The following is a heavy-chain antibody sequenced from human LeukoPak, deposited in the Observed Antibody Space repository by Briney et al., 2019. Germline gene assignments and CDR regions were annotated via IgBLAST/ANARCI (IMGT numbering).Heavy chain of an antibody. J-gene: IGHJ3*02. D-gene: IGHD1-26*01. CDR1: SGSISYYY. CDR2: IYTSGST. V-gene: IGHV4-4*07. Sequence: SETLSLTCTVSSGSISYYYWSWIRQPAGKGLEWIGRIYTSGSTNYNPSLKSRVTMSVDTSKNQFSLKLSSVTAADTAVYYCARDRGVGATGAFDIWGQGTMVTVSS. CDR3: ARDRGVGATGAFDI.